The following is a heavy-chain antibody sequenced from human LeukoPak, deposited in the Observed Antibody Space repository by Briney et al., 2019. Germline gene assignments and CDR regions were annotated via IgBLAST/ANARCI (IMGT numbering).Heavy chain of an antibody. J-gene: IGHJ3*02. Sequence: SETLSLTCTVSGGSISSPYYWGWIRQPPGKGLEWVGSIFYSGSTYYNPSLKSRVTISLDTSKNQFSLKLSSVTAADTAVYYCARAPVAGLDAFDIWGQGTMVTVSS. V-gene: IGHV4-39*07. CDR3: ARAPVAGLDAFDI. CDR2: IFYSGST. CDR1: GGSISSPYY. D-gene: IGHD6-19*01.